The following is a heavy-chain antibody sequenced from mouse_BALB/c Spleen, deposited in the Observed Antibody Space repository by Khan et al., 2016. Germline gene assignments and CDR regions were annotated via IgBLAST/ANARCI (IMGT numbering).Heavy chain of an antibody. CDR2: INPDSRTI. D-gene: IGHD1-1*01. J-gene: IGHJ3*01. V-gene: IGHV4-1*02. CDR3: ARAGYYGYLAY. Sequence: EVKLLESGGGLVQPGGSLKLSCAASGFDFSRYWMSWVRQAPGKGLEWIGEINPDSRTINYAPSLKDKFIISRDNAKNTLDLQMSKVRSEDTALYYCARAGYYGYLAYWGQGTLVTVSA. CDR1: GFDFSRYW.